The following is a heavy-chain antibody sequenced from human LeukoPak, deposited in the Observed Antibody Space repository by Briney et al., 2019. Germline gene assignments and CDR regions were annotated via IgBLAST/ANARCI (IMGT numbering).Heavy chain of an antibody. CDR1: GYTFTGYY. J-gene: IGHJ1*01. Sequence: GASVKVSCKASGYTFTGYYMHWVRQAPGQGLEWMGWINPNSGGTDYAQKFQGRVTMTRDTSISTAYMELRSLRSDDTAVYYCASYLTGDSSAEDAEYFQHWGQGTLVTVSS. D-gene: IGHD3-22*01. CDR3: ASYLTGDSSAEDAEYFQH. V-gene: IGHV1-2*02. CDR2: INPNSGGT.